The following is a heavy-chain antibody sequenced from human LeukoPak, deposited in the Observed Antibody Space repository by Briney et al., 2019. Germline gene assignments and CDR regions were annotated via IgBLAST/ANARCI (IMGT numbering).Heavy chain of an antibody. V-gene: IGHV3-30-3*01. J-gene: IGHJ4*02. Sequence: PGGSLRLSCAASGFTFSSYAMHWVRQAPGKGLEWVAVISYDGSNKYYADSVKGRFTISRDNSKNTLYLQMNSPRAEDTAVYYCARGDVGATFYYWGQGTLVTVSS. D-gene: IGHD1-26*01. CDR2: ISYDGSNK. CDR3: ARGDVGATFYY. CDR1: GFTFSSYA.